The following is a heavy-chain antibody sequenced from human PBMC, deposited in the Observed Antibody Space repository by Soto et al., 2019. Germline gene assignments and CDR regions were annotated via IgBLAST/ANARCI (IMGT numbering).Heavy chain of an antibody. J-gene: IGHJ4*02. V-gene: IGHV3-48*02. Sequence: GSLIVSLAASGVTFSAYIVNLVLHAPGKGLEWVSYISSGSKTIYYAESVKGRFTVSRDNARNSQYLQMNSLRDEDTAVYYCAREDILGVRSFDYWGQGTLVTVSS. D-gene: IGHD3-9*01. CDR3: AREDILGVRSFDY. CDR1: GVTFSAYI. CDR2: ISSGSKTI.